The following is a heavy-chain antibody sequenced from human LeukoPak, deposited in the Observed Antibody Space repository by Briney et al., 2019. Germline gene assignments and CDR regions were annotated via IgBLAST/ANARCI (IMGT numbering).Heavy chain of an antibody. Sequence: PGGSLRLSCAASGFTFSGSAMHWVRQASGKGLEWVGRIRSKANSYATAYAASVKGRFTISRDDSKNTAYLQMNSLKTEDTAVYYCTRLNWNDEGDYWGQGTPVTVSS. CDR3: TRLNWNDEGDY. J-gene: IGHJ4*02. D-gene: IGHD1-1*01. V-gene: IGHV3-73*01. CDR1: GFTFSGSA. CDR2: IRSKANSYAT.